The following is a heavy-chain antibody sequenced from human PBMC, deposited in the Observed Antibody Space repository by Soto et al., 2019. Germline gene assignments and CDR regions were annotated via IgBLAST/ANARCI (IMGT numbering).Heavy chain of an antibody. CDR1: GYTFSIYS. J-gene: IGHJ4*02. D-gene: IGHD2-2*01. V-gene: IGHV1-18*04. CDR3: ARVSSRTTLDS. CDR2: FSPYHCET. Sequence: QVQMVQYGAEVKKPGASVKVPCRSSGYTFSIYSLNWVRQAPGHGLEWVGWFSPYHCETHYAQKLQGRVTMTTATSTSTAYMELKSLRSDDTAVYYCARVSSRTTLDSWGPGTLVTVSS.